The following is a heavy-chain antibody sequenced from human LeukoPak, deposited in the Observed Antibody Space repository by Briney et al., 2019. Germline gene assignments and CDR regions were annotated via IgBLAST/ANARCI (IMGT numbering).Heavy chain of an antibody. D-gene: IGHD1-26*01. V-gene: IGHV4-59*01. J-gene: IGHJ4*02. CDR3: ARMYSGTSYYFDF. CDR2: FSYSGST. CDR1: GVSLSDYH. Sequence: SETLSLTCSVSGVSLSDYHWIWIRQPPAKGLEWMGYFSYSGSTRYNPSLKSRVTMSLDTSKNQFSLRLISVAAAATAVYYCARMYSGTSYYFDFWGQGTLVTVSS.